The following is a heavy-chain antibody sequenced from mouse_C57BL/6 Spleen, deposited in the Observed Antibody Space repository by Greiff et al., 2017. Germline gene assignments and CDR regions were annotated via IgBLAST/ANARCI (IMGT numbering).Heavy chain of an antibody. CDR3: ATSYYGSSRFAY. CDR1: GFSLTSHG. CDR2: IWGVGST. Sequence: VQGVESGPGLVAPSQSLSITCTVSGFSLTSHGVDGVRQSPGKGLEWLGEIWGVGSTKYNSALKSRLSLSKDNSKSQVFLQMNSLQTDDTARYYCATSYYGSSRFAYWGQGTLVTVSA. J-gene: IGHJ3*01. V-gene: IGHV2-6*01. D-gene: IGHD1-1*01.